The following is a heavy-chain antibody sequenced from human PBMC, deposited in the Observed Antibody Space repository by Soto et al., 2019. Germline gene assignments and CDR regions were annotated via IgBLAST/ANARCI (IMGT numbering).Heavy chain of an antibody. V-gene: IGHV4-4*07. D-gene: IGHD3-16*02. Sequence: QAQLQESGPGLVKPSETLSLTCSVSGGSFFRYYWTWIRQPAGKGLEWIGRIYANGNANYNPSLKSPVTMSADTSKNQFSLRLRSVTAADTAVYYCARGVRDGYYGMDVWGPGATVTVSS. CDR3: ARGVRDGYYGMDV. CDR2: IYANGNA. J-gene: IGHJ6*02. CDR1: GGSFFRYY.